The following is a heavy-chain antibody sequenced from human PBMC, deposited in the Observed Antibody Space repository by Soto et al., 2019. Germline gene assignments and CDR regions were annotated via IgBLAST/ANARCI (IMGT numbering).Heavy chain of an antibody. CDR3: ARLRIATNNYKWFDP. V-gene: IGHV4-31*03. D-gene: IGHD2-21*01. CDR1: GAALNSGNYY. CDR2: IYVTGAV. J-gene: IGHJ5*02. Sequence: SETLSLTCSVSGAALNSGNYYWSWIRQVPGKGLEWIGHIYVTGAVDYNPSLRDRITISQDTSERQFSLNLRLVTAADAAVYYCARLRIATNNYKWFDPWGQGTLVTVSS.